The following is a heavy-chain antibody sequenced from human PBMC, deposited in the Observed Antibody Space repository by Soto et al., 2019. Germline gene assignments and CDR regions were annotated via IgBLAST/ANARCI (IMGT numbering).Heavy chain of an antibody. CDR1: GFTFSNYG. D-gene: IGHD2-8*01. CDR3: ARGRYCTNGVCYTEGED. V-gene: IGHV3-33*01. CDR2: IWYDGSNK. J-gene: IGHJ4*02. Sequence: QVQLVESGGGVVQPGRSLRLSCAASGFTFSNYGMHWVRQAPGKGLEWVAVIWYDGSNKYYADSVKGRFTISRDNSKNTLYLQMNSVRAEDTAVYYCARGRYCTNGVCYTEGEDWGQGTLVTVSS.